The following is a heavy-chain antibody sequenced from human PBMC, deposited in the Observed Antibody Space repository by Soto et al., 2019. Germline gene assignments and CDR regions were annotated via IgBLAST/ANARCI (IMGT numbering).Heavy chain of an antibody. J-gene: IGHJ4*02. D-gene: IGHD3-3*01. CDR3: ARQVRFLELPPDY. CDR2: FQYRGST. CDR1: GGSVSTYY. Sequence: SETLSLTCTVSGGSVSTYYWGWIRQPPGRGLEWIGSFQYRGSTYYNPSLKSRVTISVDTSRSQFSLKLSSVTAADTAVYYCARQVRFLELPPDYWGQGTLVTVSS. V-gene: IGHV4-39*01.